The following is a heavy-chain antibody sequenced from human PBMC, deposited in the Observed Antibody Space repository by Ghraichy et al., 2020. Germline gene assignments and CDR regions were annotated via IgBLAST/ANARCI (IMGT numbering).Heavy chain of an antibody. Sequence: GGSLRLSCAASGLTFANAWMPWVRQAPGKGLEWVGRIKSKVDGETSDYAAPVTGRLTVIRDDSKNTLYLQMTSLKSDDTAVYYCRTDVPRWDHWGQGTLGTVSS. J-gene: IGHJ4*02. D-gene: IGHD3-10*02. CDR3: RTDVPRWDH. V-gene: IGHV3-15*01. CDR2: IKSKVDGETS. CDR1: GLTFANAW.